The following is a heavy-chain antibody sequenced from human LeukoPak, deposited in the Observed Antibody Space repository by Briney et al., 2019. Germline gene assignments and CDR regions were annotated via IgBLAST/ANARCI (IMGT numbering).Heavy chain of an antibody. J-gene: IGHJ4*02. D-gene: IGHD2/OR15-2a*01. V-gene: IGHV3-53*01. CDR2: IYSGGST. CDR3: ARNNDYLT. CDR1: GFTVSSNY. Sequence: GGSLRLSCADSGFTVSSNYMSWVRQAPGKGVEWVSVIYSGGSTYYADSVKGRFTISRDNSKNTLYLQMNSLRAEDTAVYYCARNNDYLTWGQGTLVTVSS.